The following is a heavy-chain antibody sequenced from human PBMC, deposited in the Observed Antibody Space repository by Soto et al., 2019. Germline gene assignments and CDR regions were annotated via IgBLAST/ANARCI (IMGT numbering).Heavy chain of an antibody. CDR1: GGSVSSSFYY. Sequence: QVQLQESGPGLVKPSETLSLTCTVSGGSVSSSFYYWSWIRQPPGKGLEWIAYIHENGGTNYNPSLKSRVTISVDTSENQFSLKLSSVTAADTAVYYCARFGDIFTAYDAFDAWGQGTMVIVSS. J-gene: IGHJ3*01. CDR2: IHENGGT. V-gene: IGHV4-61*01. D-gene: IGHD3-9*01. CDR3: ARFGDIFTAYDAFDA.